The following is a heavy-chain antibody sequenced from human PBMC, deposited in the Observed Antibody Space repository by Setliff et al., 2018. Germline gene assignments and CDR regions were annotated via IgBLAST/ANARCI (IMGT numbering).Heavy chain of an antibody. CDR1: GGTFSSYA. D-gene: IGHD3-10*01. Sequence: SVKVSCKASGGTFSSYAISWVRQAPGQGXXXXXXXXXXXXXXXXXXXXQGXXXITAXXXTSTAYMELSSLRSEDTAVYYCARDLGGGRPLGDDAFDIWGQGTMVTVSS. J-gene: IGHJ3*02. CDR2: XXXXXXXX. V-gene: IGHV1-69*13. CDR3: ARDLGGGRPLGDDAFDI.